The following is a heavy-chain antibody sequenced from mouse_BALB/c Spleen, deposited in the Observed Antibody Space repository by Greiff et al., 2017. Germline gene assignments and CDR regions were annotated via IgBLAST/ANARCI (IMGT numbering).Heavy chain of an antibody. CDR1: GFTFSDYY. Sequence: EVMLVESGGGLVKPGGSLKLSCAASGFTFSDYYMYWVRQTPEKRLEWVATISDGGSYTYYPDSVKGRFTISRDNARNILYLQMSSLRSEDTAMYYCANLLSYYYAMDYWGQGTSVTVSS. CDR2: ISDGGSYT. J-gene: IGHJ4*01. V-gene: IGHV5-4*02. CDR3: ANLLSYYYAMDY. D-gene: IGHD2-1*01.